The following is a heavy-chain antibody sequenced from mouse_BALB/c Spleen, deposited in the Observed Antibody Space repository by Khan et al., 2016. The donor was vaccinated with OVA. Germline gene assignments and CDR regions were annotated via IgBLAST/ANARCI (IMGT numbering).Heavy chain of an antibody. J-gene: IGHJ3*01. CDR2: ISSSGDYT. CDR3: ASHLTGSFAY. D-gene: IGHD4-1*01. Sequence: EVELVESGGDLVKPGGSLKLSCAASGFTFSSYSMSWVRQTPDKRLEWVATISSSGDYTYYPDIVKGRFTISRDNAKNTLYLEMSGLKSEDTAMYYCASHLTGSFAYWGQGTLVTVSA. CDR1: GFTFSSYS. V-gene: IGHV5-6*01.